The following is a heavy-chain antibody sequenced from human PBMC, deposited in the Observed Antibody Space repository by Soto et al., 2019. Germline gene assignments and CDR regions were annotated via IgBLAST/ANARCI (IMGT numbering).Heavy chain of an antibody. D-gene: IGHD5-12*01. V-gene: IGHV3-7*05. CDR1: GFTFSSYW. Sequence: GGSLRLSCAASGFTFSSYWMSWVRQAPGKGLEWVANIKQDGSEKYYVDSVKGRFTISRDNAKNSPYLQMNSLRVEDTAVYYCARVLMGYSGYDANNWFDPWGQGTLVTVS. J-gene: IGHJ5*02. CDR3: ARVLMGYSGYDANNWFDP. CDR2: IKQDGSEK.